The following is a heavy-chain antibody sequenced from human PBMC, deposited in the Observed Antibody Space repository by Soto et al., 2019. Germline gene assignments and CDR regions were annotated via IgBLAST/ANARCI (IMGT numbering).Heavy chain of an antibody. CDR3: ARRYCISTSCHYYGMDV. Sequence: QVQLVQSGAEVKKPGSSVKVSCKASGGTFSTYTINWVRQAPGQGLEWMGGIIPMFGKANYAQKFQGRVTITADESTSTAYMELSSLRSEDTAVYYCARRYCISTSCHYYGMDVWGQGTTVTVSS. CDR1: GGTFSTYT. J-gene: IGHJ6*02. V-gene: IGHV1-69*12. CDR2: IIPMFGKA. D-gene: IGHD2-2*01.